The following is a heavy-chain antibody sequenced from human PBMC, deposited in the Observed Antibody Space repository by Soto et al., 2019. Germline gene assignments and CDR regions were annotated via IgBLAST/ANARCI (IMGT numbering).Heavy chain of an antibody. V-gene: IGHV3-21*01. CDR3: ARDEYDYVWGSYRPSPYFDY. CDR2: ISSSSSYI. CDR1: GFTFSSYS. D-gene: IGHD3-16*02. Sequence: EVQLVESGGGLVKPGGSLRLSCAASGFTFSSYSMNWVRQAPGKGLEWVSSISSSSSYIYYADSVKGRFTISRDNAKNALYLQMNSLRAEETAVYYCARDEYDYVWGSYRPSPYFDYWGQGTLVTVSS. J-gene: IGHJ4*02.